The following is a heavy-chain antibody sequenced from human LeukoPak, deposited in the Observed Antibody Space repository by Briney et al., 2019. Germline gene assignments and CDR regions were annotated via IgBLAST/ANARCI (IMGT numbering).Heavy chain of an antibody. J-gene: IGHJ5*02. Sequence: PSETLSLTCTVSGGSISSYYWSWIRQPPGKGLEWIGYIYYSGSTNYNPSLKSRVTISVDTSKNQFSLKLSSVTAADTAVYYCAGESRSGSLSTYEYSSSGYWFDPWGQGTLVTVSS. CDR3: AGESRSGSLSTYEYSSSGYWFDP. D-gene: IGHD6-6*01. CDR2: IYYSGST. V-gene: IGHV4-59*01. CDR1: GGSISSYY.